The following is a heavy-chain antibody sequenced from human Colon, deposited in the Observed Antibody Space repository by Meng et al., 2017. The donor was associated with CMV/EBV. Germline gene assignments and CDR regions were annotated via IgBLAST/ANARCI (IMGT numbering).Heavy chain of an antibody. D-gene: IGHD2-2*01. V-gene: IGHV4-34*01. J-gene: IGHJ4*01. Sequence: QVTLQQWGAGLLKPSETLSLPCAVYGESFSGYYWTWIRQPPGRGLEWIGESYYTGSTNYSPSLKSRVTISLDTSKNQFSLKLNSVTAADTAVYYCARATKSSCWEVLDYWGHGTLVTVSS. CDR1: GESFSGYY. CDR3: ARATKSSCWEVLDY. CDR2: SYYTGST.